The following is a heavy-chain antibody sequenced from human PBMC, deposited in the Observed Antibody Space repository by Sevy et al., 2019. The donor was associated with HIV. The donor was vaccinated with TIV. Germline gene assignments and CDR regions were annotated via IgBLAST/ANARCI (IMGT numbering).Heavy chain of an antibody. CDR1: GFTFTSYS. V-gene: IGHV3-30-3*01. CDR3: ALERLSSNVAEYFQN. J-gene: IGHJ1*01. Sequence: GGSLRLSCAASGFTFTSYSMHWVRQAPGKGLEWVATISYDATNKHYADSVKGRFTISRDNSRNSLFLQVNSLRSEDTAVYYCALERLSSNVAEYFQNWGQGTLVTVSS. D-gene: IGHD1-1*01. CDR2: ISYDATNK.